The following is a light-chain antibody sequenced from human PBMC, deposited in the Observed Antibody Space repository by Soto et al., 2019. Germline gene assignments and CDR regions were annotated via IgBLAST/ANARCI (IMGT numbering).Light chain of an antibody. CDR2: KTS. J-gene: IGKJ1*01. V-gene: IGKV1-5*03. CDR3: QQYNTYPWT. CDR1: QSIRSW. Sequence: DIQMTQSPSTLSASVGDRVTITCRASQSIRSWLAWYQQKPGKAPKLLIYKTSSLQSGVPSRFSGAESGTEFTLTISSLQPEDFATYFCQQYNTYPWTFGHGTKVEV.